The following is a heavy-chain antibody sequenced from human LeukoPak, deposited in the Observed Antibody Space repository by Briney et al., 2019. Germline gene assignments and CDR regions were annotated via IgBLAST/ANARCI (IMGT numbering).Heavy chain of an antibody. CDR3: ARDHPGSNSLDY. V-gene: IGHV3-74*01. CDR1: GFTFNQYW. Sequence: PGGSLRLSCVASGFTFNQYWTHSVRQAPGAGLEWVSRLRTDGGRTNYADSVKGRFTISRDNARNTVYLQMNSLRVEDTAVYYCARDHPGSNSLDYWGQGTLVTVSS. CDR2: LRTDGGRT. D-gene: IGHD4-11*01. J-gene: IGHJ4*02.